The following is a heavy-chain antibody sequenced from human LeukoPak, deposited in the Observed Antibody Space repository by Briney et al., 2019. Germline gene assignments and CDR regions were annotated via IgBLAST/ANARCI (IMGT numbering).Heavy chain of an antibody. J-gene: IGHJ4*02. CDR3: ARDDEHGGWYLIDY. D-gene: IGHD6-19*01. CDR2: INPNSGGT. Sequence: GASVKVSCKASGYTFTGYYMHWVRQAPGQGLEWMGWINPNSGGTNYAQKFQGRVTITADKSTSTAYMELSSLRSEDTAVYYCARDDEHGGWYLIDYWGQGTLVTVSS. CDR1: GYTFTGYY. V-gene: IGHV1-2*02.